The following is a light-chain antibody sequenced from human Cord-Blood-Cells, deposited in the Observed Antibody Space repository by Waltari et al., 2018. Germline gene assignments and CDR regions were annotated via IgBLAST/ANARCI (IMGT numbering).Light chain of an antibody. CDR1: QSVSSN. J-gene: IGKJ3*01. Sequence: DIVMTQSPATLSVSPGERATLSCRASQSVSSNLAWYQQKPGQAPRLLIYGASTRAIGIPARFSGSGSGTEFTLTISSLQSEDFAVYYCQQYNNWPFTFGPGTKVDIK. CDR2: GAS. CDR3: QQYNNWPFT. V-gene: IGKV3-15*01.